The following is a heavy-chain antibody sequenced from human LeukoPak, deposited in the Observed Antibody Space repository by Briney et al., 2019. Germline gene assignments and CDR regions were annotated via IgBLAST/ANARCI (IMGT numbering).Heavy chain of an antibody. J-gene: IGHJ3*02. V-gene: IGHV4-34*01. CDR3: ARGPYSYDSSGAFDI. CDR2: INHRGST. D-gene: IGHD3-22*01. CDR1: GGSFSDYY. Sequence: SETLSLTCAVYGGSFSDYYWTWIRQPPGKGLEWIGEINHRGSTNYNPSLKSRVTMSVDTSKSQFSLKLSSVTAADTAVYYCARGPYSYDSSGAFDIWGQGTMVTVSS.